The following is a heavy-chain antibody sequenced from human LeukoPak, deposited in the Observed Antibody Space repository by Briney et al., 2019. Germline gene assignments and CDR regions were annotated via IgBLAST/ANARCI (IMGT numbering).Heavy chain of an antibody. CDR1: GGSISSYY. V-gene: IGHV4-59*08. Sequence: SETLSLTCTVSGGSISSYYWSWIRQPPGKGLEGIGYIYYSGSTNYNPSLKSRVTISVDTSNNQFSLKLSSVTAADTAVYYCARHSGPLRYFDWLARNEAFDIWGQGTMVTVSS. D-gene: IGHD3-9*01. CDR2: IYYSGST. J-gene: IGHJ3*02. CDR3: ARHSGPLRYFDWLARNEAFDI.